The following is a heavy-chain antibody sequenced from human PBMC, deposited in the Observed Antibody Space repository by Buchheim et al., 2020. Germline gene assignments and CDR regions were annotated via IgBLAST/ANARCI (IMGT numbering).Heavy chain of an antibody. J-gene: IGHJ5*02. CDR1: GFTFSSYW. CDR3: ASGPRNDYGDYGWFDP. D-gene: IGHD4-17*01. Sequence: EVQLVESGGGLVQPGGSLRPPCAASGFTFSSYWMHWVRQAPGKGLVWVSLINSDGSSTSYADSVKGRFTLSRDNAKNTLFLQMNSLRAEDTAVYYCASGPRNDYGDYGWFDPWGQGTL. CDR2: INSDGSST. V-gene: IGHV3-74*01.